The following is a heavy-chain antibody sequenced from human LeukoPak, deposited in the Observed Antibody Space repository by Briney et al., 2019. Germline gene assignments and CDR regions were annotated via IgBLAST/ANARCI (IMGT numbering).Heavy chain of an antibody. D-gene: IGHD3-22*01. V-gene: IGHV4-34*01. Sequence: SETLSLTCVVNGGSFSGYYWSWIRQPPGKGLEWIGEINHSGSTNYNPSLKSRVTISVDTSKNQFSLKLSSVTAADTAVYYCARGRSRATMIVVVRHNWFDPWGQGTLVTVSS. CDR3: ARGRSRATMIVVVRHNWFDP. CDR1: GGSFSGYY. J-gene: IGHJ5*02. CDR2: INHSGST.